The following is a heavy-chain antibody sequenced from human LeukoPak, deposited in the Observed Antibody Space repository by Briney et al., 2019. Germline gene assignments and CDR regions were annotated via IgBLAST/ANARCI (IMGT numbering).Heavy chain of an antibody. D-gene: IGHD5-12*01. CDR3: ARDGGYSGYEYYYNYYMDV. CDR2: IYTSGST. Sequence: SETLSLTCTVSGGSISSYYWSWIRQPAGKGLEWIGRIYTSGSTNYNPSLKSRVTMSVDTSKNQFSLKLSSVTAADTAVYYCARDGGYSGYEYYYNYYMDVWGKGTTVTVSS. J-gene: IGHJ6*03. CDR1: GGSISSYY. V-gene: IGHV4-4*07.